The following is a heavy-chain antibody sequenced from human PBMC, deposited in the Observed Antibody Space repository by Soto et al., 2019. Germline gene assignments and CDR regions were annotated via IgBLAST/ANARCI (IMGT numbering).Heavy chain of an antibody. V-gene: IGHV3-48*03. CDR3: ARGTNYVFLTGHSLVLAMDV. CDR1: GFTFSSYE. Sequence: GGSLRLSCAASGFTFSSYEMNWVRQAPGKGLEWVSYISSSGSTIYYADSVKGRFTISRDNAKNSLYLQMNSLRAEDTAVYYCARGTNYVFLTGHSLVLAMDVWGPGTTVTVSS. D-gene: IGHD3-9*01. J-gene: IGHJ6*02. CDR2: ISSSGSTI.